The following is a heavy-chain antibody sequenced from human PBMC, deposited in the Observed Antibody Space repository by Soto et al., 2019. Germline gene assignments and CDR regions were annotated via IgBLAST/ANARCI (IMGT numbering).Heavy chain of an antibody. CDR1: GGSISSSSCY. Sequence: PSETLSLTCTVSGGSISSSSCYWGWIRQPPGKGLEWIGSIYYSGSTYYKPSLKSRVTISVDTSKNQFSLKLSSVTAADTAVYYCARLVLHDYDNSGFWIYWGQGAPVTVS. J-gene: IGHJ4*02. CDR2: IYYSGST. CDR3: ARLVLHDYDNSGFWIY. V-gene: IGHV4-39*01. D-gene: IGHD3-22*01.